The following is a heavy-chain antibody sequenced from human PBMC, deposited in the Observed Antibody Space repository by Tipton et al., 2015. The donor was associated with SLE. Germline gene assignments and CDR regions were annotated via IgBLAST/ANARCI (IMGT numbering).Heavy chain of an antibody. Sequence: TLSLTCTVSGGSISGNNFYWGWIRQAPGKGLEWIGSIYYSGNTYYNPSLKTRVTISLDTSKNQFSLKLSSVTAADTAMYYCTRSLYNTNWFWFDPWGQGTLVTVSS. CDR1: GGSISGNNFY. CDR2: IYYSGNT. V-gene: IGHV4-39*07. CDR3: TRSLYNTNWFWFDP. D-gene: IGHD6-13*01. J-gene: IGHJ5*02.